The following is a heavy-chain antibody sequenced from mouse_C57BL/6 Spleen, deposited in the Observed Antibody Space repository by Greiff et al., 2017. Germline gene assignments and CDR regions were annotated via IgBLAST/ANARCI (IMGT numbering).Heavy chain of an antibody. CDR1: GYTFTSYW. V-gene: IGHV1-72*01. J-gene: IGHJ4*01. CDR2: IYPKTSDT. CDR3: ALLLRYAMDD. Sequence: QVQLQESGAELVKPGASVKMSCKASGYTFTSYWLHWVKQRPGRGLEWIGRIYPKTSDTIYNQQFKSKATLTVDKPSSNAYMQLSILTAEDSAVYLCALLLRYAMDDWGQGTSLTVSS.